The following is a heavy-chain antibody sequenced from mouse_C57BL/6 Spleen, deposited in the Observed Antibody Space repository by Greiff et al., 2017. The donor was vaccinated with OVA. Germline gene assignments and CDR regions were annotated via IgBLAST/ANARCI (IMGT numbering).Heavy chain of an antibody. CDR3: EMSVSYFDF. CDR2: IDPSDSYT. Sequence: QVQLQQPGAELVMPGASVKLSCKASGYTFTSYWMHWVKQRPGQGLEWIGEIDPSDSYTNYNQQFKGKSTLTVDKSSSTAYMQLSSRTSEDAAVYCWEMSVSYFDFLGQGTTLTVSS. J-gene: IGHJ2*01. CDR1: GYTFTSYW. V-gene: IGHV1-69*01.